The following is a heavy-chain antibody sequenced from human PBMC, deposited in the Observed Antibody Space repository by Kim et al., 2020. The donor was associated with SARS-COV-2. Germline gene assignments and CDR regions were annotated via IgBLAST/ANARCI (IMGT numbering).Heavy chain of an antibody. D-gene: IGHD4-4*01. CDR2: KT. CDR3: ARDMNPTVYDY. J-gene: IGHJ4*02. Sequence: KTKYSPKVQSRVPTTQDTSANTAYMELSRLTSEDAAVYYCARDMNPTVYDYWGQGTLATVSS. V-gene: IGHV1-3*01.